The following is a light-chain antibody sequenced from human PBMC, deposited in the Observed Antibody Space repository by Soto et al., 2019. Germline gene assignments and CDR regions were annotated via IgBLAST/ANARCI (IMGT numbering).Light chain of an antibody. CDR3: AVWDDSLLGYV. V-gene: IGLV1-44*01. CDR1: SSNIGGNT. J-gene: IGLJ1*01. CDR2: SNG. Sequence: QSVLTQPHSVSGTPGQRGTISCSGSSSNIGGNTGNWYQQLPGTAPKLLIYSNGQRPSGVADRFSGSKSGTSASLAISALQSEDEADYYCAVWDDSLLGYVFGSGTKVTVL.